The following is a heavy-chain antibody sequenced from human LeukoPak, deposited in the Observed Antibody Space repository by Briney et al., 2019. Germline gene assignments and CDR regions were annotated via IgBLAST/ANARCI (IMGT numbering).Heavy chain of an antibody. CDR2: IYYSGST. Sequence: SETLSLTCTVSGGSISSYYWSWIRQPPGKGLEWIGSIYYSGSTYYNPSLKSRVTISVDTSKNQFSLKLSSVTAADTAVYYCASAASRYYFDYWGQGTLVTVSS. V-gene: IGHV4-59*12. J-gene: IGHJ4*02. D-gene: IGHD2-2*01. CDR3: ASAASRYYFDY. CDR1: GGSISSYY.